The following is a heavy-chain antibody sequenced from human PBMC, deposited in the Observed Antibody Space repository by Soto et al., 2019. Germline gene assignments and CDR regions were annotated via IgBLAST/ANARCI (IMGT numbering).Heavy chain of an antibody. Sequence: GGSLRLSCEASGFTLSSYWMSWIRQAPGKGLEWVANTRQDGGQSYLVDSVQGRFTISRDNAKNSVYLQMNSLRAEDTAVYYCVRAGSTGWHFESWGQGTLVTVSS. V-gene: IGHV3-7*01. J-gene: IGHJ4*02. CDR3: VRAGSTGWHFES. CDR1: GFTLSSYW. CDR2: TRQDGGQS. D-gene: IGHD6-19*01.